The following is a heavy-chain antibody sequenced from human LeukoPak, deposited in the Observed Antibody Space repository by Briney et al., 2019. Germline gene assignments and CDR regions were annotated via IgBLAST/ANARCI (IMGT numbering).Heavy chain of an antibody. V-gene: IGHV3-48*03. CDR2: ISNSGSTI. CDR1: GFTFSSYE. Sequence: GGSLRLSCAASGFTFSSYEINWVRQAPGKGLEGISYISNSGSTIYYADSVKGRFTISRDNAKNSLYLQMNSLRAEDTAVYYCAELGITMIGGVWGKGTTVTISS. CDR3: AELGITMIGGV. D-gene: IGHD3-10*02. J-gene: IGHJ6*04.